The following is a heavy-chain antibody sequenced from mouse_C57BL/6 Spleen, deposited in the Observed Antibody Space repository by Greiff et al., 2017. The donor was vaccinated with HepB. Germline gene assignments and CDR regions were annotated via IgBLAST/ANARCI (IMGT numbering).Heavy chain of an antibody. J-gene: IGHJ3*01. CDR2: IDPSDSYT. V-gene: IGHV1-50*01. Sequence: VQLQQSGAELVKPGASVKLSCKASGYTFTSYWMQWVKQRPGQGLEWIGEIDPSDSYTNYNQKFKGKATLTVDTSSSTADMQLSSLTSEDSAVKYSAAETSPGAYWGQGTLVTVSA. CDR1: GYTFTSYW. CDR3: AAETSPGAY.